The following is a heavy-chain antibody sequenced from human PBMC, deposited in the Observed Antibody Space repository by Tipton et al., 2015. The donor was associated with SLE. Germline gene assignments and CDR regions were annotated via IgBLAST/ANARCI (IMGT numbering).Heavy chain of an antibody. CDR3: ARVRYSTTWYDF. Sequence: TLSLTCAVSGDSISSSNWWSWVRQPPGKGLEWIGKIYHSGSANYNPSLKSRVTISVDKSKNQFSLQLSSVTAADTAVYYCARVRYSTTWYDFWGQGALVTVSS. CDR1: GDSISSSNW. J-gene: IGHJ5*01. CDR2: IYHSGSA. V-gene: IGHV4-4*02. D-gene: IGHD2-2*01.